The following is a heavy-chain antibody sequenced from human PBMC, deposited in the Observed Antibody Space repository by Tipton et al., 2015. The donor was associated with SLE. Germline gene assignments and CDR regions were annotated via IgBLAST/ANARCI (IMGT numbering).Heavy chain of an antibody. V-gene: IGHV4-39*01. Sequence: TLSLTCTVSGGSISSSNYYWAWIRQPPGKGLEWIGSIYYSGSTYYNPSLKSRVTISVDTSKNHFSLKLNSVTAADTAVYYCARQVVYDTSGYYYFDSWGQGTLVTVSS. D-gene: IGHD3-22*01. CDR1: GGSISSSNYY. CDR2: IYYSGST. CDR3: ARQVVYDTSGYYYFDS. J-gene: IGHJ4*02.